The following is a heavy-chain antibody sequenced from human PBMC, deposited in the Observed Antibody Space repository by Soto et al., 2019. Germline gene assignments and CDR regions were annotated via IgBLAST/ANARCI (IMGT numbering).Heavy chain of an antibody. J-gene: IGHJ4*02. Sequence: ASVKVSCKASGGTFSSYAVHWVRQAPGQGLEWMGGIIILFGTATYAQNFQGRITITADDSTSTAYMELSSLRFEGTAIYYCASAFAAARPLDYWGQGTLVTVSS. CDR3: ASAFAAARPLDY. CDR2: IIILFGTA. V-gene: IGHV1-69*13. D-gene: IGHD6-6*01. CDR1: GGTFSSYA.